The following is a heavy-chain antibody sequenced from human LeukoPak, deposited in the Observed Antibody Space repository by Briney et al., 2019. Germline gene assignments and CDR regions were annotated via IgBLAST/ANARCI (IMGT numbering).Heavy chain of an antibody. D-gene: IGHD2-15*01. CDR2: LNSVGTT. V-gene: IGHV3-66*01. Sequence: GGSLRLSCAASGFTVSSDYMTWVRQAPGKGLEWVSLLNSVGTTYYTDSVKGRFTISRDNSNNTLYLQMNSLRADDTALYYCARAYSYAFHVRGQGTMVTVSS. J-gene: IGHJ3*01. CDR1: GFTVSSDY. CDR3: ARAYSYAFHV.